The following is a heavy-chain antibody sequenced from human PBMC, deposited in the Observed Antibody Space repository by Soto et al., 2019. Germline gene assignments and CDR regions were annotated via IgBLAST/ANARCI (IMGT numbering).Heavy chain of an antibody. V-gene: IGHV3-15*01. Sequence: EVQLVESGGGLVKPGGSLRLSCAASGFTFSNAWMSWVRQAPGKGLEWVGRIKSKTDGGTTDYAAPVKGRFTISRDDSQNTLYLQMSSLKTEDTAVYYCTSTVVVAATRGGYYYMDVWGKGTTVTVSS. CDR1: GFTFSNAW. CDR3: TSTVVVAATRGGYYYMDV. J-gene: IGHJ6*03. D-gene: IGHD2-15*01. CDR2: IKSKTDGGTT.